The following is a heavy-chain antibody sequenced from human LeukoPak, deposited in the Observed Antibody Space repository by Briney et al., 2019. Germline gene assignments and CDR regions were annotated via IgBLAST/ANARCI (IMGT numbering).Heavy chain of an antibody. CDR3: ARGGNYYDSSGYYP. CDR1: GFTFSDHY. D-gene: IGHD3-22*01. J-gene: IGHJ5*02. V-gene: IGHV3-72*01. CDR2: TRNKANSYTT. Sequence: GGSLRLSCAASGFTFSDHYMDWVRQAPGKGLEWVGRTRNKANSYTTEYAASVKGRFTVSRDDSKNSLYLQMNSLKTEDTAVYYCARGGNYYDSSGYYPWGQGTLVTVSS.